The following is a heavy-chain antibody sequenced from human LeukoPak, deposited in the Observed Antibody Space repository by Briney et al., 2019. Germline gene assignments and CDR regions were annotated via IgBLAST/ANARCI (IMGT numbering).Heavy chain of an antibody. J-gene: IGHJ4*02. CDR1: GYTFTSYG. Sequence: GASVKVSCKASGYTFTSYGISWVRQAPGQGLEWMGWISAYNGNTNYAQKLQGRVTMTTDTSTSTAYMELRSLRSDDTAVYYCALLDIRYDILTGSRDYFDYWGQGTLVTVSS. CDR3: ALLDIRYDILTGSRDYFDY. CDR2: ISAYNGNT. V-gene: IGHV1-18*01. D-gene: IGHD3-9*01.